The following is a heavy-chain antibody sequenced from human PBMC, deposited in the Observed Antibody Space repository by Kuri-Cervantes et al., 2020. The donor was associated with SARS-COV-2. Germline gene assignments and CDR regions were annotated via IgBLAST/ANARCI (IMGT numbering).Heavy chain of an antibody. Sequence: GGSLRLSCAASGFTFSSYAMSWVRQAPGKGLEWVAVISYDGSNKYYADSVKGRFTISRDNSKNTLYLQMNSLRAEDTAVYYCARPNSGSYQGPFDYWGQGTLVTVSS. J-gene: IGHJ4*02. CDR2: ISYDGSNK. CDR1: GFTFSSYA. V-gene: IGHV3-30-3*01. D-gene: IGHD1-26*01. CDR3: ARPNSGSYQGPFDY.